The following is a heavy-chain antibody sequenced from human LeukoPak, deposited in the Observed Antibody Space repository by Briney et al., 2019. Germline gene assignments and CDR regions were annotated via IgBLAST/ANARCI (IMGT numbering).Heavy chain of an antibody. CDR1: GFTFSSYA. D-gene: IGHD1-26*01. CDR2: ISGSGGST. J-gene: IGHJ4*02. Sequence: GGSLRLSCAASGFTFSSYAMSWVRQAPGKGLEWVSAISGSGGSTYYADSVKGRFTISRDNAKNSLYLQMNSLRAEDTAVFYCARDAGELPDYWGQGTLVTVSS. CDR3: ARDAGELPDY. V-gene: IGHV3-23*01.